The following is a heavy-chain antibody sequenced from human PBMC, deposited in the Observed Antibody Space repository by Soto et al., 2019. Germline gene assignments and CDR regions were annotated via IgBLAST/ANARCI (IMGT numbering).Heavy chain of an antibody. CDR2: INTNTGNP. CDR3: ARDVIVATTERGYYYYGMDV. J-gene: IGHJ6*02. CDR1: GYTFTSYA. Sequence: ASVKVSCKASGYTFTSYAMNWVRQAPGQGLEWMGWINTNTGNPTYAQGFTGRFVFSLDTSVSTAYLQICSLKAEDTAVYYCARDVIVATTERGYYYYGMDVWGQGTTVTVSS. V-gene: IGHV7-4-1*01. D-gene: IGHD5-12*01.